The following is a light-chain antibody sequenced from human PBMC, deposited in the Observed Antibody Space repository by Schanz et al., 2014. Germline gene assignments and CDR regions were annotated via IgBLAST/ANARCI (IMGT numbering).Light chain of an antibody. CDR1: SSDVGGYNY. Sequence: QSALTQPASVSGSPGQSITISCTGTSSDVGGYNYVSWYQHHPGKAPRLMIYDVSNRPSGVPDRFSGSKSGSTASLTISGLRAEDEADYYCSSYTSSSTWVFGGGTKVTVL. V-gene: IGLV2-14*03. CDR2: DVS. CDR3: SSYTSSSTWV. J-gene: IGLJ3*02.